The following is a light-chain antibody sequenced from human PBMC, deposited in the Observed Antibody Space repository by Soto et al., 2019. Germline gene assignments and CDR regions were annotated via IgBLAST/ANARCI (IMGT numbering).Light chain of an antibody. V-gene: IGLV2-14*01. CDR2: EVN. CDR1: SSDVGAYNY. J-gene: IGLJ2*01. Sequence: QSVLAQPASVSGSPGQPITISCTGTSSDVGAYNYVSWYQLHPGKAPKLMIYEVNNRPSGVSHRFSGSKSGNTASLTFSGLQPEDEADYYCSSYARSGDVVLGGGTKVTLL. CDR3: SSYARSGDVV.